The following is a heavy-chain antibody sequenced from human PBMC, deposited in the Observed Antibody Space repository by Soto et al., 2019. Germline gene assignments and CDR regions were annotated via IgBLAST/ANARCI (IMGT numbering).Heavy chain of an antibody. CDR1: GFTFSSYA. Sequence: GGSLRLSCAASGFTFSSYAMSWVRQAPGKGLEWVSAISGSGGSTYYADSVKGRFTISRDNSKNTLYLQMNSLRAEDTAVYYCAKDMGSYDSSGYLQDAFDIWGQGTMVTVSS. CDR2: ISGSGGST. J-gene: IGHJ3*02. CDR3: AKDMGSYDSSGYLQDAFDI. D-gene: IGHD3-22*01. V-gene: IGHV3-23*01.